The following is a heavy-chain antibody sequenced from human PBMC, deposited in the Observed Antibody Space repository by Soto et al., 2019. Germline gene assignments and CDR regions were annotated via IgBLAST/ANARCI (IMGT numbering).Heavy chain of an antibody. CDR1: GGSINSDAYY. CDR2: IYYSGRT. D-gene: IGHD6-6*01. V-gene: IGHV4-30-4*01. CDR3: ARDRSNSPDYFDY. J-gene: IGHJ4*02. Sequence: SETLSLTCAVSGGSINSDAYYWSWIRQPPGKGLEWIGHIYYSGRTYYSPSLESRLTISLDTSKNQFSLRLSSVNASDTAVYYGARDRSNSPDYFDYWGQGTLVTV.